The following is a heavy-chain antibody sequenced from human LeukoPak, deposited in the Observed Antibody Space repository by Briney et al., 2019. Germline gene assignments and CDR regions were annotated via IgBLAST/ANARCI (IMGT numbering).Heavy chain of an antibody. CDR3: ARWGNDYSQFDS. Sequence: PGGSLRLSCAASGFTFNNYAMTWVRQAPGKGLEWDSVVSGSGDNTNYADSVKGRFTISRDNSKNTLFLQMNSLRTEDTAVYFCARWGNDYSQFDSWGQGTLVTVS. V-gene: IGHV3-23*01. D-gene: IGHD4-11*01. CDR1: GFTFNNYA. CDR2: VSGSGDNT. J-gene: IGHJ4*02.